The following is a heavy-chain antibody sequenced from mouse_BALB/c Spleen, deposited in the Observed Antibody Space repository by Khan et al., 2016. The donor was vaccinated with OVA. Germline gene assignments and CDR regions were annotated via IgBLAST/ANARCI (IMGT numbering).Heavy chain of an antibody. CDR2: VSSGGHYT. CDR1: GFTFSTYG. J-gene: IGHJ3*01. CDR3: ARIAYYYDSEGFAY. Sequence: EVMLVESGGDLVKPGGSLKLSCAASGFTFSTYGMSWVRQTPDKRLEWVATVSSGGHYTYYPDTVKGRFTISRDNAKNTLYLQMSSLKSEDTAMFYGARIAYYYDSEGFAYWGQGTLVTVSA. V-gene: IGHV5-6*02. D-gene: IGHD1-1*01.